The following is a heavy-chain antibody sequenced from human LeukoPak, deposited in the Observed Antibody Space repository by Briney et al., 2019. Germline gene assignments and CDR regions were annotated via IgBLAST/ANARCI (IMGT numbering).Heavy chain of an antibody. CDR3: ARDGDGVVPAASYDY. CDR2: ISAYNGNT. CDR1: GYTFTSYG. V-gene: IGHV1-18*01. D-gene: IGHD2-2*01. J-gene: IGHJ4*02. Sequence: ASVKVSCKASGYTFTSYGISWVRQAPGQGLEWMGWISAYNGNTNYAQKLQGRVTMTTDTSTSTAYMELRSLRTDDTAVYYCARDGDGVVPAASYDYWGQGTLVTVSS.